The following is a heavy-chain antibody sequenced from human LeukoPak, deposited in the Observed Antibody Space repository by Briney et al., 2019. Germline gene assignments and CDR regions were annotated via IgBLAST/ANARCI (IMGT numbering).Heavy chain of an antibody. CDR3: AKEPLYSSRAVDY. J-gene: IGHJ4*02. CDR1: GFTFSTYA. Sequence: GGSLRLSCTASGFTFSTYAMGWVRQAPGQGLEWVSGISDSGGNTYYADSVKGRFTISGDNSKNTLYLQMNSLRAEDTAVYYCAKEPLYSSRAVDYWGQGTLVTVSS. CDR2: ISDSGGNT. D-gene: IGHD6-13*01. V-gene: IGHV3-23*01.